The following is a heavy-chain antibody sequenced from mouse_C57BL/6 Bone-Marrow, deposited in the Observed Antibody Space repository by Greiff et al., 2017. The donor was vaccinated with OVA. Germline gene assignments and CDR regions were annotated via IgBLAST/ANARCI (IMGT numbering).Heavy chain of an antibody. J-gene: IGHJ2*01. CDR2: FSSGGSYT. V-gene: IGHV5-6*01. D-gene: IGHD6-1*01. CDR3: ARGVPFRDYFDY. CDR1: GFTFSSYG. Sequence: EVQGVESGGDLVKPGGSLKLSCAASGFTFSSYGMSWVRQTPDKRLEWVATFSSGGSYTYYPDSVKGRFTISRDNAKNTLYLQMSSLKSEDTAMYYCARGVPFRDYFDYWGQGTTLTVSS.